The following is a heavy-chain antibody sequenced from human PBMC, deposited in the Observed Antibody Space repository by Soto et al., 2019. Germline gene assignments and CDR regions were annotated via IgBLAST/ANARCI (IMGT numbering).Heavy chain of an antibody. CDR3: DRESRDGYRYFDS. CDR1: GGSISSGGYS. D-gene: IGHD5-12*01. J-gene: IGHJ4*02. Sequence: QLQLQESGPGLVKPSQTLSLTCAVSGGSISSGGYSWNWIRQSPAQGLEWIGCIYHGGSTYYNPSLQGRVTLSVDRSKNHFSLNVTSVTAADAAVYFCDRESRDGYRYFDSWGQGNLVIVSS. CDR2: IYHGGST. V-gene: IGHV4-30-2*06.